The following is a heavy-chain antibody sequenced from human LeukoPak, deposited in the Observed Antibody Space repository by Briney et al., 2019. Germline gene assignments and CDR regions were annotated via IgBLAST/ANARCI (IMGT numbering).Heavy chain of an antibody. V-gene: IGHV4-34*01. CDR1: GGSFSGYY. J-gene: IGHJ4*02. D-gene: IGHD6-19*01. Sequence: SETLSLTCAVYGGSFSGYYWSWIRQPPGKGLEWIGEINHSGSTNDNPSLKSRVTISVDTSKNQFSLKLSSVTAADTAVYYCATGVAGTQDYWGQGTLVTVSS. CDR2: INHSGST. CDR3: ATGVAGTQDY.